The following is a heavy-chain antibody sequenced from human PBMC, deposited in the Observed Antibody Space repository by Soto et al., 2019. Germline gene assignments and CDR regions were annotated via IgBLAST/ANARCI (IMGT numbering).Heavy chain of an antibody. D-gene: IGHD3-16*01. CDR1: GFTVSSNY. CDR2: IYSGGST. V-gene: IGHV3-53*01. Sequence: GGSLRLSCAASGFTVSSNYMSWVRQAPGKGLEWVSVIYSGGSTYYADSVKGRFTISRDNSKNTLYLQMNSLRAEDTAVYYCVRSDLYRGGQLDAFDIWGQGTMVTVSS. J-gene: IGHJ3*02. CDR3: VRSDLYRGGQLDAFDI.